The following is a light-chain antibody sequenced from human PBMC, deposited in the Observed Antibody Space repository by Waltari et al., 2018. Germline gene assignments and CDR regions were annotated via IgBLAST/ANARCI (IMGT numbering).Light chain of an antibody. CDR2: DAS. V-gene: IGKV3-11*01. Sequence: EIVLTQSPATLSLSPGERATFSCRASQTVNSNLAWYQHRPDQAPRLLIYDASNRATGIPARFSGSGSGTDFTLTISSLEPEDFAVYYCQQRTNWWSFGQGTKVDIK. CDR3: QQRTNWWS. CDR1: QTVNSN. J-gene: IGKJ1*01.